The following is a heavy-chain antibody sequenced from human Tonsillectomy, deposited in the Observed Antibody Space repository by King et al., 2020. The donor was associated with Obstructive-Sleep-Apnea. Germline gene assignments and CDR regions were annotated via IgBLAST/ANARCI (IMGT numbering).Heavy chain of an antibody. Sequence: TLKESGPALVKPTQTLTLTCTFSGFSLSTNGICVNWIRQPPGKALEWLARIDWDDDKYYNTSLKTRLTISKDTSKNQVVLTMTNMDPVDTATYYCARIPPAGSGSEFDFWGQGTLVTVSS. CDR1: GFSLSTNGIC. D-gene: IGHD3-10*01. J-gene: IGHJ4*02. V-gene: IGHV2-70*11. CDR2: IDWDDDK. CDR3: ARIPPAGSGSEFDF.